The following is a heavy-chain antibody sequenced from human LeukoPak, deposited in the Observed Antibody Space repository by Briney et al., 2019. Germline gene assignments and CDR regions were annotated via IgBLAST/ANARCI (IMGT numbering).Heavy chain of an antibody. D-gene: IGHD6-13*01. CDR3: AREWYSTYAF. Sequence: PGGSLRLSCALSGFTFSSYWMSWVRQAPGKGLEWVANINQDGSKKYYVDSVKGRFTISRDNAKNSVYLQMDSLRADDTAVYYCAREWYSTYAFWGQGTLLTVSS. CDR2: INQDGSKK. CDR1: GFTFSSYW. V-gene: IGHV3-7*01. J-gene: IGHJ4*02.